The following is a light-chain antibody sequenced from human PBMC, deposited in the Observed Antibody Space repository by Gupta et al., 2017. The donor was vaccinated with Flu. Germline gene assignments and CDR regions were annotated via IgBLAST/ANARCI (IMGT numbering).Light chain of an antibody. J-gene: IGKJ4*01. CDR3: QQSYNAPVT. CDR2: TAT. V-gene: IGKV1-39*01. CDR1: QSSSRY. Sequence: GDTVTVTCRASQSSSRYVHWYQQKPRKAPKLLIYTATSLQSGVPARFSASGSGTDFTLTISSLQPEDSATYYCQQSYNAPVTFGGGTKVEIK.